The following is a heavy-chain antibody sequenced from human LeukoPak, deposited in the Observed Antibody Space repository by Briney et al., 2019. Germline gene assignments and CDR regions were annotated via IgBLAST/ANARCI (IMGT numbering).Heavy chain of an antibody. CDR1: GYTFTDCY. CDR3: ATLLVGTDLPKGPADS. Sequence: GASVKVSCKASGYTFTDCYIHWVQQAPGKGLEWMGRVDPEDAESLYAEKFQGRVTITADTSTDTSYMELTSLSSEDTAMYYCATLLVGTDLPKGPADSWGQGTLVTVSS. V-gene: IGHV1-69-2*01. CDR2: VDPEDAES. D-gene: IGHD1-26*01. J-gene: IGHJ4*02.